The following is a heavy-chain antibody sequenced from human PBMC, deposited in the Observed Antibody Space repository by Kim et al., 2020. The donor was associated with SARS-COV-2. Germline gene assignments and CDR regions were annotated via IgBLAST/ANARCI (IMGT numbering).Heavy chain of an antibody. CDR3: ANSYDSSGYYYYYGMDV. Sequence: VKGRCTIARDNSKNTLYLQMNSLRAEDTAVYYCANSYDSSGYYYYYGMDVWGQGTKVTVSS. J-gene: IGHJ6*02. V-gene: IGHV3-30*02. D-gene: IGHD3-22*01.